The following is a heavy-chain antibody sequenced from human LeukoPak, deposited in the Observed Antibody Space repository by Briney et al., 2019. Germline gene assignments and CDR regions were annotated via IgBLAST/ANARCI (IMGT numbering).Heavy chain of an antibody. CDR1: GFTFRTYA. D-gene: IGHD6-19*01. J-gene: IGHJ4*02. CDR2: ITGSGGTT. CDR3: AKDRSPGIAVAGTDY. V-gene: IGHV3-23*01. Sequence: GGSLRLSCAASGFTFRTYAMSWVRQAPEKGLEWVSGITGSGGTTYYADSVKGRFTISRDNSGNTLYLQMDSLRAEDTAVYYCAKDRSPGIAVAGTDYWGQGTLVTVSS.